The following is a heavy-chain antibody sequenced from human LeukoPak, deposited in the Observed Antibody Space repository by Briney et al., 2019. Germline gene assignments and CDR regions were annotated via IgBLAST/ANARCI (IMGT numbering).Heavy chain of an antibody. CDR1: GFTFSCHS. V-gene: IGHV3-48*01. CDR2: MSDDTTNI. J-gene: IGHJ4*02. CDR3: ARHQRASQYYFDY. Sequence: GGSLRLSCAVSGFTFSCHSMSWVRHAPGRGLEWVSFMSDDTTNIYYADSVRGRFTISRDNAGNSLFLQMNSLRAEDTAVYYCARHQRASQYYFDYWGQGILVTVSS.